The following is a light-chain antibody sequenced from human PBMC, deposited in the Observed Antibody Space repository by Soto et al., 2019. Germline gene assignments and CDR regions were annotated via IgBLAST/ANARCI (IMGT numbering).Light chain of an antibody. CDR1: QSLEYRDGNTY. V-gene: IGKV2-30*01. CDR2: KLY. Sequence: DVVLTQSPLSLPVTLGQPASISCKSSQSLEYRDGNTYLSWFQQRPGQSPRRLIYKLYKRGSGVPDRFSGSGSGTDFTLTISRVEAEEIGVYYCMQGSYGPPYTFGQGTKLEIK. J-gene: IGKJ2*01. CDR3: MQGSYGPPYT.